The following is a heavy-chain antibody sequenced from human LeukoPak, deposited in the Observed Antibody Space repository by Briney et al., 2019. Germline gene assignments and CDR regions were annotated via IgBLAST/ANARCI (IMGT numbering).Heavy chain of an antibody. CDR1: GGSFSGYY. CDR3: ARYDFWSGNQLDY. CDR2: IYYSGST. D-gene: IGHD3-3*01. J-gene: IGHJ4*02. V-gene: IGHV4-34*01. Sequence: PSETLSLTCAVYGGSFSGYYWSWIRQPPGKGLEWIGSIYYSGSTYYNPSLKSRVTISVDTSKNQFSLKLSSVTAADTAVYYCARYDFWSGNQLDYWGQGTLVTVSS.